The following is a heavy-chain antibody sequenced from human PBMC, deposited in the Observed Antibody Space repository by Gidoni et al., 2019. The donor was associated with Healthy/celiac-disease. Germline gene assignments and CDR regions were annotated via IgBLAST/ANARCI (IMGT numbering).Heavy chain of an antibody. J-gene: IGHJ4*02. V-gene: IGHV1-18*01. Sequence: QVPLVQSGAEVKKPGASVKVSCKASAYTFTSYGISWVRQAPGQGLEWMGWISAYNGNTNYAQKLQGRVTMTTDTSTSTAYMELRSLRSDDTAVYYCARVTDYDFWSGYYSFSDYWGQGTLVTVSS. CDR1: AYTFTSYG. CDR2: ISAYNGNT. D-gene: IGHD3-3*01. CDR3: ARVTDYDFWSGYYSFSDY.